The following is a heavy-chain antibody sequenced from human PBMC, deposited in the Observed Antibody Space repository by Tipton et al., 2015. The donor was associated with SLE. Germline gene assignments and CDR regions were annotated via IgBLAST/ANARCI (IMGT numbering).Heavy chain of an antibody. V-gene: IGHV3-73*01. D-gene: IGHD1-26*01. J-gene: IGHJ4*02. CDR1: GFTFSGSS. CDR3: TRHDGALKIPFDY. CDR2: IRSKANSYAT. Sequence: GSLRLSCAASGFTFSGSSMHWVRQTSGKGLEWVGRIRSKANSYATAYAASVKGRFTISRDDSKNTAYLQMNSLQTEDTAVYYCTRHDGALKIPFDYWGQGTLVTVSS.